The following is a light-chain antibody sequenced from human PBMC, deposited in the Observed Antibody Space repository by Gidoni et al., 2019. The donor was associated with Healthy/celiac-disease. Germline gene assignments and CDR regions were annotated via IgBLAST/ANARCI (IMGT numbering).Light chain of an antibody. CDR2: SNN. Sequence: QSVLTQPPSASGTPGQRLAISCSGRSSNIGSNTVNWYQPLPGTAPKLLIYSNNQRPSGVPDRFSGSKSGTSASLAISGLQSEDEADYYCAAWDDSLNGPVFGGGTKLTVL. J-gene: IGLJ3*02. V-gene: IGLV1-44*01. CDR3: AAWDDSLNGPV. CDR1: SSNIGSNT.